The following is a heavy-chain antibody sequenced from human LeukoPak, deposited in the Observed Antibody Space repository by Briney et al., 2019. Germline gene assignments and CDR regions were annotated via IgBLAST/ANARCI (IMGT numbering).Heavy chain of an antibody. J-gene: IGHJ6*02. V-gene: IGHV3-7*05. CDR3: ARDRGSSSDYGLDV. D-gene: IGHD6-6*01. CDR1: GCTFSSFW. CDR2: IKHDGSEK. Sequence: GGSLRLSCVASGCTFSSFWMSWVRQAPGKGLEWVANIKHDGSEKYYVDSVEGRFTISRDNAKNSLYLQINSLRAEDTALYYCARDRGSSSDYGLDVWGHGTTVTVSS.